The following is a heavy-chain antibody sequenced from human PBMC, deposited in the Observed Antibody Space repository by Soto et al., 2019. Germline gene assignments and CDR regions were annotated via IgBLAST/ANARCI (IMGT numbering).Heavy chain of an antibody. V-gene: IGHV1-69*01. J-gene: IGHJ2*01. CDR3: AREGTRGKSLCHWYVDL. CDR1: GGTFSSYA. CDR2: IIPIFGTA. D-gene: IGHD3-10*01. Sequence: QVRLVQSGAEVKKPGSSVKVSCKASGGTFSSYAISWVRQAPGQGLEWMGGIIPIFGTANYAQKFQGRVTITADESTSTAYKELSSLRSEATAVYYCAREGTRGKSLCHWYVDLWGRGTLVTVSS.